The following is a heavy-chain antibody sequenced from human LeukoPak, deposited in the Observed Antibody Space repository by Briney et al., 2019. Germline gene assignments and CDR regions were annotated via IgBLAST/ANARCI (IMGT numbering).Heavy chain of an antibody. J-gene: IGHJ3*02. CDR3: ARVQWELMGNDAFDI. CDR2: IYYSGST. CDR1: GGSFSGYY. D-gene: IGHD1-26*01. Sequence: SETLSLTCAVYGGSFSGYYWSWIRQHPGKGLEWIGYIYYSGSTCYNPSLKSRVTISVDTSKNQFSLKLSSVTAADTAVYYCARVQWELMGNDAFDIWGQGTMVTVSS. V-gene: IGHV4-31*11.